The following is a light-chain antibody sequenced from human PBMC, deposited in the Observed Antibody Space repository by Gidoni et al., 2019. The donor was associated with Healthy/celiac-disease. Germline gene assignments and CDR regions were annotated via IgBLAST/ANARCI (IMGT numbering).Light chain of an antibody. V-gene: IGLV1-51*01. CDR3: GTWDSSLSVHWV. Sequence: QSVFTLPPSVSAAPGQKVTISCFGSSSNIGNNYVSWYQQHPGTAPKLLIYDNKKRPSGIPDRFSGSKSGTSATLGITGLQTGDEADYYCGTWDSSLSVHWVFGGGTKLTVL. CDR2: DNK. J-gene: IGLJ3*02. CDR1: SSNIGNNY.